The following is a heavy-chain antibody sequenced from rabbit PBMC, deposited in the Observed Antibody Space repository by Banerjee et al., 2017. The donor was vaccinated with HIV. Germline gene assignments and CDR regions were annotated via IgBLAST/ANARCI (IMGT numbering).Heavy chain of an antibody. CDR2: IGAGSSGST. V-gene: IGHV1S45*01. D-gene: IGHD4-2*01. CDR3: ARDHAGSDGWSFNL. J-gene: IGHJ4*01. CDR1: GFSFSGSYY. Sequence: QEQLEESGGDLVKPEGSLTLTCTASGFSFSGSYYMCWVRQAPGKGLEWIACIGAGSSGSTYYASWAKGRFTISKTSSTTVTLQMTSLTAADTATYFCARDHAGSDGWSFNLWGPGTLVTVS.